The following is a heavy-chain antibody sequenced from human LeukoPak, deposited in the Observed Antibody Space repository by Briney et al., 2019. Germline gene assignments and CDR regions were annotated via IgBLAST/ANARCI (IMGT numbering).Heavy chain of an antibody. D-gene: IGHD3-22*01. CDR3: ARQYYDSSGYYPWYFDY. V-gene: IGHV4-39*01. CDR1: GGSFSSSTHY. J-gene: IGHJ4*02. CDR2: MYYSGGT. Sequence: PSETLSLTCTVSGGSFSSSTHYWGWIRQPPGKGLEWIGSMYYSGGTYHNQSLKSRVTISVDTSKNQFSLKVTSVTAADTAVYYCARQYYDSSGYYPWYFDYWGQGTLVTVSS.